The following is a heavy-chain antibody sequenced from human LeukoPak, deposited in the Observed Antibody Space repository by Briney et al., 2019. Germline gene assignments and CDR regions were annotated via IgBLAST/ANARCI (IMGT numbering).Heavy chain of an antibody. J-gene: IGHJ4*02. D-gene: IGHD3-3*01. Sequence: GSLRLSCAASGFTFSSYWMSWVRQPPGKGLEWIGYIYYSGSTNYNPSLKSRVTISVDTSKNQFSLKLSSVTAADTAVYYCARHGHYDFWSGYFGYFDYWGQGTLVTVSS. CDR2: IYYSGST. CDR3: ARHGHYDFWSGYFGYFDY. CDR1: GFTFSSYW. V-gene: IGHV4-59*08.